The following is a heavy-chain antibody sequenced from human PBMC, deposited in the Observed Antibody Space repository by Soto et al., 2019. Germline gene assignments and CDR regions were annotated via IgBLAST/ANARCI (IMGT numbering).Heavy chain of an antibody. J-gene: IGHJ4*02. CDR2: ISGSGGST. CDR3: ARRSSGWYFDY. V-gene: IGHV3-23*01. CDR1: GFTFSSYA. D-gene: IGHD6-19*01. Sequence: EVQLLESGGGLVQPGGSLRLSCAASGFTFSSYAMSWVRQAPGKGLEWVSAISGSGGSTYYADSVKGRFTISRDNSKHTLYLQMTSLRAEATAVYYCARRSSGWYFDYWGQGTLVTVSS.